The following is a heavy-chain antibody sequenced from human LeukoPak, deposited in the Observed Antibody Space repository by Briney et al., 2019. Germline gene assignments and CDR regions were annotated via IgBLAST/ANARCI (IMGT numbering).Heavy chain of an antibody. CDR1: GVSISSYY. V-gene: IGHV4-4*07. CDR2: IYTSGST. Sequence: SETLSLTCTVSGVSISSYYWSWIRQTAGKGLEWIGRIYTSGSTNYNPSLKGRVTMSVDTPKNQVSLKLSSVTAADTAVYYCARVFTVMSYYYMDVWGKGTTVTISS. J-gene: IGHJ6*03. D-gene: IGHD4-11*01. CDR3: ARVFTVMSYYYMDV.